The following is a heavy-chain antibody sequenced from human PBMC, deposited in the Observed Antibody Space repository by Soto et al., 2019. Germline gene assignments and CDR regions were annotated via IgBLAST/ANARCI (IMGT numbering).Heavy chain of an antibody. V-gene: IGHV1-8*01. CDR2: MNPNSGNT. CDR3: AREGIVGPYYYYYMDV. CDR1: GYTFTSYD. D-gene: IGHD1-26*01. J-gene: IGHJ6*03. Sequence: ASVKVSCKASGYTFTSYDINWVRQATGQGLEWMGWMNPNSGNTGYAQKFQGRVTMTRNTSISTAYMELSSLRSEDTAVYYCAREGIVGPYYYYYMDVWGKGTTVTVSS.